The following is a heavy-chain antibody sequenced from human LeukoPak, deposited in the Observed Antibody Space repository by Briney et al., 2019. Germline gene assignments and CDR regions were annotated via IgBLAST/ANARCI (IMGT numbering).Heavy chain of an antibody. CDR3: SLAARDFDY. V-gene: IGHV1-46*01. CDR2: INPSGGST. CDR1: GYTFTSYC. Sequence: ASVKVSCKASGYTFTSYCMHWVRQAPGQGLEWMGIINPSGGSTSYAQKFQGRVTMTRDTSTSTVYMELSSLRSEDTAVYYCSLAARDFDYWGQGTLVTVSS. J-gene: IGHJ4*02. D-gene: IGHD6-6*01.